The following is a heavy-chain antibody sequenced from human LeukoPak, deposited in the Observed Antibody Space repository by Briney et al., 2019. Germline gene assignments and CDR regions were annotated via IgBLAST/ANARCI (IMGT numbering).Heavy chain of an antibody. V-gene: IGHV4-4*09. CDR1: GDSISSYY. D-gene: IGHD6-6*01. CDR2: IYTSGGT. Sequence: KPSETLSLTCTVSGDSISSYYWSWIRQPPGKGLEWIGYIYTSGGTNYIPSLKGRVTISIDTSKNQFALKLSSVTAADSAVYYCARLTRLSTSPDRYYLDYWGQGTLVTVSS. CDR3: ARLTRLSTSPDRYYLDY. J-gene: IGHJ4*02.